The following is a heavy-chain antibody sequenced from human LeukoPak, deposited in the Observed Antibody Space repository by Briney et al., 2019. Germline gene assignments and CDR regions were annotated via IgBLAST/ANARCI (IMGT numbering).Heavy chain of an antibody. D-gene: IGHD5-18*01. Sequence: ASVKVSCKASGGTFSSYAISWVRQAPGQGLKWMGGIIPIFGTANYAQKFQGRVTITADESTSTAYMELRSLRSEDTAVYYCARATAIDTHFDYWGQGTLVTVSS. CDR2: IIPIFGTA. CDR3: ARATAIDTHFDY. J-gene: IGHJ4*02. CDR1: GGTFSSYA. V-gene: IGHV1-69*13.